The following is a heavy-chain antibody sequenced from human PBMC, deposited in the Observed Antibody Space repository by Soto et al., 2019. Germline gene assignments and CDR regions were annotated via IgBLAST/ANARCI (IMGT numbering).Heavy chain of an antibody. CDR2: ITSDSSYI. J-gene: IGHJ4*02. CDR3: ARVVYGSGSSYKVLDY. D-gene: IGHD3-10*01. CDR1: GFTFSRYT. Sequence: GGSLRLSCAASGFTFSRYTINWVRQAPGRGLEWVSSITSDSSYIYYADSVKGRFTVSRDNTKNSLYLQMNSLRAGDTAVYYCARVVYGSGSSYKVLDYWGQGTLVTVSS. V-gene: IGHV3-21*01.